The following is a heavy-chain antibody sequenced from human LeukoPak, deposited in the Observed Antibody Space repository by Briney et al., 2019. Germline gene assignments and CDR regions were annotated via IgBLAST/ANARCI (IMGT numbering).Heavy chain of an antibody. CDR1: GFTFSDYS. CDR3: ARDYKYAFDN. Sequence: GGSLRLSCAASGFTFSDYSMNWVRQAPGKGLERMSYIGIDSGNTNYADSVKGRFTISGDKAKNSLYLQMNSLRVEDTAVYYCARDYKYAFDNWGQGTLVTVSS. V-gene: IGHV3-48*01. CDR2: IGIDSGNT. J-gene: IGHJ4*02. D-gene: IGHD5-24*01.